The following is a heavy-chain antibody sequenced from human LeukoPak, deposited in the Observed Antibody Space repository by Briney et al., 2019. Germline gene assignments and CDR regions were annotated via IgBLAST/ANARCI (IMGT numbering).Heavy chain of an antibody. V-gene: IGHV3-15*01. Sequence: PGGSLRLSCAASPFTSSGHWMSWVRQAPGKGLEWVGRIRSNSDGGTIDYAAPVKGRFALSRDDSKNTLYLQMNSLQTEDTAVYYCATDFYDTTWGQGTLVTVSS. CDR2: IRSNSDGGTI. J-gene: IGHJ5*02. CDR1: PFTSSGHW. D-gene: IGHD3-22*01. CDR3: ATDFYDTT.